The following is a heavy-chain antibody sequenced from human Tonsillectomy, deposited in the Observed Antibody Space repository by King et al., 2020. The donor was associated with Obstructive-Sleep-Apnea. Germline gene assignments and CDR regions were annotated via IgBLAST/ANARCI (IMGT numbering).Heavy chain of an antibody. CDR3: TRAPRSDY. CDR2: FRIKAYGGTT. CDR1: GFTFCEYA. J-gene: IGHJ4*02. V-gene: IGHV3-49*04. Sequence: VQLVESGGGLVQPGRSLRLSCTASGFTFCEYAMSWVRHAPGKGLEWGGFFRIKAYGGTTEYAASVKCRFTISRDDSKSIAYLQMNSLKTEDTAVYYCTRAPRSDYWGQGTLVTVSS.